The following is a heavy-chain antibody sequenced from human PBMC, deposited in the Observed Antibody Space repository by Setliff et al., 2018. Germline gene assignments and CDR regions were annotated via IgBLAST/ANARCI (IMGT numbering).Heavy chain of an antibody. V-gene: IGHV1-8*03. CDR2: MNPNSGNT. CDR1: GYTFTSYD. Sequence: ASVKVSCKASGYTFTSYDINWVRQATGQGLEWMGWMNPNSGNTGYAQKFQGRVTITRNTSISTAYMELSRLRPDDTAVYYCARGRDFWSGYLVYWGQGTLVTVSS. CDR3: ARGRDFWSGYLVY. D-gene: IGHD3-3*01. J-gene: IGHJ4*02.